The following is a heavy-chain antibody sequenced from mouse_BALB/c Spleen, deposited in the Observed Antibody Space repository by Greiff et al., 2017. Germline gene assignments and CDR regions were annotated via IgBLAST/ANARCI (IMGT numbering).Heavy chain of an antibody. CDR3: TRDYGSSYAWFAY. V-gene: IGHV1S22*01. D-gene: IGHD1-1*01. Sequence: VKQRHGQGLEWIGNIYPGSGSTNYDEKFKSKGTLTVDTSSSTAYMHLSSLTSEDSAVYYCTRDYGSSYAWFAYWGQGTLVTVSA. J-gene: IGHJ3*01. CDR2: IYPGSGST.